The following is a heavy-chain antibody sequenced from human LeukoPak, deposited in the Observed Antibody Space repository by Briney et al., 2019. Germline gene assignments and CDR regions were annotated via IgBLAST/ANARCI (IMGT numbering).Heavy chain of an antibody. CDR3: ARGPRGSARLDY. D-gene: IGHD3-10*01. Sequence: GGSLRLSCAGSGFTVSSNFMSWVRQAPGEGLEWVSVIYTAGTTYYADSVKGRFTISRDNSKNTLYLQMNSLRAEDTAVYYCARGPRGSARLDYWGQGTLVTVSS. J-gene: IGHJ4*02. CDR2: IYTAGTT. V-gene: IGHV3-53*01. CDR1: GFTVSSNF.